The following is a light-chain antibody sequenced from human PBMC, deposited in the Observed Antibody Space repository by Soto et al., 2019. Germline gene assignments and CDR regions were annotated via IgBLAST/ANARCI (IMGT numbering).Light chain of an antibody. Sequence: DIQMTQSPSTLSATAGDRVTITCRASQSISSWLAWYQQKTGQAPKLLIYDAYQLETGVPSRSSGSGSGTDFTFNINSLQPEDIGTYYCQHYNSFPITFGQGTRLEIK. V-gene: IGKV1-5*01. J-gene: IGKJ5*01. CDR1: QSISSW. CDR3: QHYNSFPIT. CDR2: DAY.